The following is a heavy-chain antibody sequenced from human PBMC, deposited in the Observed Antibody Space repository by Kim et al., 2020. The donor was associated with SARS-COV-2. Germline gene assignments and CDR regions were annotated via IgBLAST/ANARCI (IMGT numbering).Heavy chain of an antibody. CDR3: ARFTMVRGAGDY. CDR2: IYYSGST. D-gene: IGHD3-10*01. CDR1: GGSISSGGYY. V-gene: IGHV4-31*03. Sequence: SETLSLTCTVSGGSISSGGYYWSWIRQHPGKGLEWIGYIYYSGSTYYNPSLKSRVTISVDTSKNQFSLKLSSVTAADTAVYYCARFTMVRGAGDYWGQGTLVTVSS. J-gene: IGHJ4*02.